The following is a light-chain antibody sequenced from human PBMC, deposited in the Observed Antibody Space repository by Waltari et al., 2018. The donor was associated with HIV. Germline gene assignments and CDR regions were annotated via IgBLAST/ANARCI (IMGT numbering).Light chain of an antibody. CDR1: SSNIGTNT. Sequence: QAVLTQPPSASGTPGQTVTISCSGSSSNIGTNTVNWYQQLSGTAPKLLMYSNNVRPSGVPDRFSGSKSGTSASLAISGLQSEDEADYYCAAWDDSLNGHVFGGGTKLTVL. CDR3: AAWDDSLNGHV. J-gene: IGLJ3*02. V-gene: IGLV1-44*01. CDR2: SNN.